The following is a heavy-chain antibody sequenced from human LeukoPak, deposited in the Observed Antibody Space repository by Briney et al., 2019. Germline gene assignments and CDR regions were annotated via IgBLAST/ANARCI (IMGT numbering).Heavy chain of an antibody. CDR1: GNRFSNYW. J-gene: IGHJ4*02. V-gene: IGHV5-51*01. CDR3: ASRNYYDSSGYYLDY. CDR2: IYPGDSDT. D-gene: IGHD3-22*01. Sequence: PGESLKISCEGSGNRFSNYWIGWVRQMPGKGLEWMGIIYPGDSDTRYSPSFQGQVSISVDKSISTAYLQWSSLKASDTAMYYCASRNYYDSSGYYLDYWGQGTLVTVSS.